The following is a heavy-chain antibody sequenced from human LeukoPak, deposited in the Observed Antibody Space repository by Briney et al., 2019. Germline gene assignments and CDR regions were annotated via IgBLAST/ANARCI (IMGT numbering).Heavy chain of an antibody. CDR1: GFTFSNYP. CDR2: ISYDGSNK. J-gene: IGHJ4*02. V-gene: IGHV3-30*18. D-gene: IGHD5-12*01. CDR3: AKGLSMVATTGFDY. Sequence: GGSLRLSCAASGFTFSNYPMHWVRRARGKGLVWVALISYDGSNKYYADSVKGRFTISRDNSKNTLYLQMNSLRAEDTAVYYCAKGLSMVATTGFDYWGQGTLVTVSS.